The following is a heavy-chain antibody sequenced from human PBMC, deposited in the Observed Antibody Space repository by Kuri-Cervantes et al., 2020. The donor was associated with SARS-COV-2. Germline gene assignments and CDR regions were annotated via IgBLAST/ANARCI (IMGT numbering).Heavy chain of an antibody. D-gene: IGHD3-3*01. CDR1: GFTFDDYG. CDR2: INWNGGST. CDR3: TTLWSA. Sequence: ETLSLTCAASGFTFDDYGMSWVRQAPGKGLEWVSGINWNGGSTGYADSVKGRFTISRDDSKNTLYLQMNSLKTEDTAVYYCTTLWSAWGQGTLVTDSS. V-gene: IGHV3-20*04. J-gene: IGHJ4*02.